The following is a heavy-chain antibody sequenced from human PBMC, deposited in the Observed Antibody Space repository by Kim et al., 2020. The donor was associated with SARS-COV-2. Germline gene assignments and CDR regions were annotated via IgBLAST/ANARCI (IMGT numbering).Heavy chain of an antibody. CDR1: GFTFGDYA. CDR3: AKEREYSGYDSKFDY. CDR2: ISWNSGSI. J-gene: IGHJ4*02. V-gene: IGHV3-9*01. D-gene: IGHD5-12*01. Sequence: GGSLRLSCAASGFTFGDYAMHWVRQAPGKGLEWVSGISWNSGSIGYADSVKGRFTISRDNAKNSLYLQMNSLRAEDTALYYCAKEREYSGYDSKFDYWGQGTLVTVSS.